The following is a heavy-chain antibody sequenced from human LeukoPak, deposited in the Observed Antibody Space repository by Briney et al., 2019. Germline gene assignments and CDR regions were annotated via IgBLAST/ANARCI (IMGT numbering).Heavy chain of an antibody. CDR3: ASIAARRGGEAHDYYYYYMDV. CDR2: INHSGST. CDR1: GGSFSGYY. D-gene: IGHD6-6*01. Sequence: SETLSLTCAVYGGSFSGYYWSWIRQPPGKGLEWIGEINHSGSTNYNPSLKSRVTISADTSKNQFSLKLSSVTAADTAVYYCASIAARRGGEAHDYYYYYMDVWGKGTTVTVSS. V-gene: IGHV4-34*01. J-gene: IGHJ6*03.